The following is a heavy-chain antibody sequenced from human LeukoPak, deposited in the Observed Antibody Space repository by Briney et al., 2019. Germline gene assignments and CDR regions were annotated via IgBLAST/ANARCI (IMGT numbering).Heavy chain of an antibody. V-gene: IGHV3-48*02. CDR2: ISSSSSTL. J-gene: IGHJ4*02. CDR3: ARDAIAVANWDKGTDY. Sequence: GGSLRLSCAASGFTFSSYSMNWVRQAPGKGLEWVSYISSSSSTLYYADSVKGRFTISRDNAKNSLYLQMSSLRDEDTAVYYCARDAIAVANWDKGTDYWGQGTLVTVSS. D-gene: IGHD6-19*01. CDR1: GFTFSSYS.